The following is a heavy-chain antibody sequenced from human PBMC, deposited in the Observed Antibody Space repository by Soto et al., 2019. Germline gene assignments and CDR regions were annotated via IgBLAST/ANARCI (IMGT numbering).Heavy chain of an antibody. J-gene: IGHJ4*02. CDR2: IYYSGST. CDR3: ARDYYDNSAYYFLDY. CDR1: GRSISSGGYY. D-gene: IGHD3-22*01. Sequence: PSETLSLTCTVSGRSISSGGYYWSWIRQHPGKGLEWIGNIYYSGSTYYNPSLKSRITISVDTSKNQFSLKLSSVNAADTAVYYCARDYYDNSAYYFLDYWGEGTLVTVSS. V-gene: IGHV4-31*03.